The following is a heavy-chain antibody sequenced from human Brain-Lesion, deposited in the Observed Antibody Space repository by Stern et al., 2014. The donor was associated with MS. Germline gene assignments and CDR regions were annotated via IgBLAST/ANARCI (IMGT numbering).Heavy chain of an antibody. CDR3: ARHDSVPRPSQLYSARDRGPGYFDY. CDR1: GGSISSSTYY. D-gene: IGHD1-26*01. CDR2: IYYSGFT. V-gene: IGHV4-39*01. Sequence: MQLVESGPGLVKPSETLSLPCTVSGGSISSSTYYWAWIRQPPGKGLEWIGDIYYSGFTYYNPSLKSRVTISVDMSKNQFSLKLSSVTAADTAIYYCARHDSVPRPSQLYSARDRGPGYFDYWGQGTLVTVSS. J-gene: IGHJ4*02.